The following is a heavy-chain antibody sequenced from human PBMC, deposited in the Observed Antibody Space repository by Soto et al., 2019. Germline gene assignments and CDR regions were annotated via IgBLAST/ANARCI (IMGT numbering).Heavy chain of an antibody. CDR3: AGGYWEVRGVIPGESYLYYGIDV. D-gene: IGHD3-10*01. CDR1: GGSISNDY. Sequence: PSDTLSLTCTVSGGSISNDYWSWIRQPPGRGLEWIGYIYYSGSTNYNPTLKSRVTISVDTSKNQCSLKLSSVTDADTAVYYWAGGYWEVRGVIPGESYLYYGIDVWGQGTTVNVSS. CDR2: IYYSGST. J-gene: IGHJ6*02. V-gene: IGHV4-59*12.